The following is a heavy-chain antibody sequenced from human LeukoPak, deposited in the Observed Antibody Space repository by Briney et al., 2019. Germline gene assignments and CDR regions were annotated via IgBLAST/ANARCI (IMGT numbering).Heavy chain of an antibody. V-gene: IGHV3-74*01. CDR2: IDGGGSST. J-gene: IGHJ4*01. D-gene: IGHD3-22*01. Sequence: PGGSLRLSCGASGFTFSYHWMHWVRQVPGKGLVWVSRIDGGGSSTSYADSVKGRFSISRDNAKGTLYLQMSSLRAEDTALYYCARGPGSSGGAYVGDYWGPGTLVTVSS. CDR1: GFTFSYHW. CDR3: ARGPGSSGGAYVGDY.